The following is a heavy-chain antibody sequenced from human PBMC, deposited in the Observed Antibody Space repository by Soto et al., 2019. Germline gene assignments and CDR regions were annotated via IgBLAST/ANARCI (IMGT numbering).Heavy chain of an antibody. D-gene: IGHD1-26*01. J-gene: IGHJ6*02. CDR2: ISAYNGNT. V-gene: IGHV1-18*01. CDR3: ARTGGVRYYYGMDV. Sequence: ASVKVSCKASGYTFTSYGISWVRQAPGQGLEWMGWISAYNGNTNYAQKLQGRVTMTTDTSTGTAYMELRSLRSDDTAVYYCARTGGVRYYYGMDVWGQGTTVAVSS. CDR1: GYTFTSYG.